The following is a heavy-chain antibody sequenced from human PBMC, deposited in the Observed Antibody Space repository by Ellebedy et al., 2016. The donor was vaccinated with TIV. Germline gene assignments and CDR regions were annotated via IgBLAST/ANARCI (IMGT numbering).Heavy chain of an antibody. V-gene: IGHV3-33*01. Sequence: GGSLRLXCAASGFTFSSYGMHWVRQAPGKGLEWVAVIWYDGSNKYYADSVKGRFTISRDNSKNTLYLQMNSLRAEDTAVYYCARHYGDYGKDHWGQGTLATVSS. CDR2: IWYDGSNK. D-gene: IGHD4-17*01. CDR3: ARHYGDYGKDH. CDR1: GFTFSSYG. J-gene: IGHJ4*02.